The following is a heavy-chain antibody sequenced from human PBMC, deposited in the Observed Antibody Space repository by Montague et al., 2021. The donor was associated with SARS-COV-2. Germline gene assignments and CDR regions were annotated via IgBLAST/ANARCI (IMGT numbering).Heavy chain of an antibody. V-gene: IGHV4-39*07. CDR1: GGSISSSSYY. CDR2: ISHSGST. J-gene: IGHJ6*02. CDR3: ARVPYRLLFVPRYYGMDV. Sequence: SETLSLTCTVSGGSISSSSYYWGWIRQPPGEGLEWIAEISHSGSTSYNPSLKSRVTISVDTSKNQFSLKLSSATAADTAVHYCARVPYRLLFVPRYYGMDVWGQGTAVTVSS. D-gene: IGHD2-2*01.